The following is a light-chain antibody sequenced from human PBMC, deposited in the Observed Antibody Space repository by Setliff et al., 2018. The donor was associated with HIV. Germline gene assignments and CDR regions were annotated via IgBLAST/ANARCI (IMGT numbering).Light chain of an antibody. J-gene: IGLJ1*01. CDR2: DAT. CDR1: SSDIGGYNY. CDR3: TSYTDNNTPV. Sequence: SALTQPASVIWSPGQSNTISCNGTSSDIGGYNYVSWYQQHPDTVPKLIIYDATNRPSGISDRFSGSKSADAASLTISGLQTEDEADYYCTSYTDNNTPVFGTGTKVTVL. V-gene: IGLV2-14*03.